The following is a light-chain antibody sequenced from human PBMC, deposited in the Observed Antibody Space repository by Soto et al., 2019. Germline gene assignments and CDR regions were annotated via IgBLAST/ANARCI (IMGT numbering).Light chain of an antibody. V-gene: IGKV3-11*01. CDR2: DAS. CDR1: QSVSSY. J-gene: IGKJ3*01. CDR3: QQRSNWPLT. Sequence: EIVLTQSPATLSLSPGERATLSCRASQSVSSYLAWYQQKPGQAPRLLIYDASNRATGIPARFSGSGSGTDFTLTISSLEPEEFAVYDCQQRSNWPLTVGPGTKVYIK.